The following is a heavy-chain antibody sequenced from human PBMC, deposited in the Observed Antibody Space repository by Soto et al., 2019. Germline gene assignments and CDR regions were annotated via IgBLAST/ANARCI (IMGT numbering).Heavy chain of an antibody. CDR3: ATGRYYYGSEY. J-gene: IGHJ4*02. D-gene: IGHD3-10*01. Sequence: QVQLQESGPGLVRPSESLSLTCTDSRGSVSSYYWSWIRQPPGKGLEWLGYIYYTGATNYNPSLKSRVTISLDTSKNQFSLHLSSVTAADTAVYYCATGRYYYGSEYWGQGTLVTVSS. V-gene: IGHV4-59*02. CDR2: IYYTGAT. CDR1: RGSVSSYY.